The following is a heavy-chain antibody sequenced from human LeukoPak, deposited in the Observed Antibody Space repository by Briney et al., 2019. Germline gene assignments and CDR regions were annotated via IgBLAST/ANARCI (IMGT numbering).Heavy chain of an antibody. V-gene: IGHV4-39*07. CDR1: GGSINSSSTYY. Sequence: SETLSLTCTVSGGSINSSSTYYWGWIRQPPGKGLEWIGTIYYSGSTNYKPSLKSRVTISVDTSKNQFSLRLSSVTAADTAVYYCARGEWLGISYYYMDVWGKGTTVTISS. J-gene: IGHJ6*03. D-gene: IGHD6-19*01. CDR3: ARGEWLGISYYYMDV. CDR2: IYYSGST.